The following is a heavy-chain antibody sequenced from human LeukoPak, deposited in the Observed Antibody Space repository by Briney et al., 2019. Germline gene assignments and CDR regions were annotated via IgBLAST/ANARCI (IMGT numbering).Heavy chain of an antibody. V-gene: IGHV3-43*02. CDR3: AKDGRWLKVGYSCHGVDV. J-gene: IGHJ6*02. CDR2: ISGDGGTT. CDR1: GFTFDDYA. Sequence: GGSLRLSCAASGFTFDDYAMHWVRQVPGKGLEWVSFISGDGGTTYYADSVKGRFTISRDNSKNYLYLQMNSLGTEDSALYYCAKDGRWLKVGYSCHGVDVWGQGTTVTVSS. D-gene: IGHD5-24*01.